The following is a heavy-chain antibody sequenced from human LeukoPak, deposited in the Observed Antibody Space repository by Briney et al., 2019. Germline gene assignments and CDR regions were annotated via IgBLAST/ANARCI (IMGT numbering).Heavy chain of an antibody. J-gene: IGHJ5*02. CDR3: ARCPRLHDYGAYGVGTKFEYNWFDP. D-gene: IGHD4-17*01. Sequence: SETLPLTCAVYYESFSHYFWSWIRQPPGKGLEWIGEINDNGDTNYNPSLKSRVTISVDTSRDRFSLQLTSVTVADTAVYYCARCPRLHDYGAYGVGTKFEYNWFDPWGQGTLVTVSS. CDR2: INDNGDT. V-gene: IGHV4-34*01. CDR1: YESFSHYF.